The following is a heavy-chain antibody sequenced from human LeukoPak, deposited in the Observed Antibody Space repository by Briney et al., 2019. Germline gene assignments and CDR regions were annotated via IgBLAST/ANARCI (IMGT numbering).Heavy chain of an antibody. V-gene: IGHV7-4-1*02. CDR3: AIIGDSSGYYFSLDY. CDR2: INTNTGNP. CDR1: GYTFTSYA. J-gene: IGHJ4*02. D-gene: IGHD3-22*01. Sequence: ASVKVSCKASGYTFTSYAMNWVRQAPGQGLEWMGWINTNTGNPTYAQGFTGRFVFSLDTSVSTAYLQISSLKADDTAVYFCAIIGDSSGYYFSLDYWGQGTLVTVSS.